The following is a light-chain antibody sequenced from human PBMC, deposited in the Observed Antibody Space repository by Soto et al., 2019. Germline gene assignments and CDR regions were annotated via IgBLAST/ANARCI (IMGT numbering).Light chain of an antibody. V-gene: IGLV1-47*01. J-gene: IGLJ1*01. CDR3: AAWDVSLSGYV. Sequence: QSVLTQPPSASGTPGQTVTISCSGSSSNIGSNYVYWYQQFPGTAPKVLIHRSNQRPSGVPGRFSGSKSGTSASLAISGLRSDDEADYYCAAWDVSLSGYVFGTGTKLTVL. CDR2: RSN. CDR1: SSNIGSNY.